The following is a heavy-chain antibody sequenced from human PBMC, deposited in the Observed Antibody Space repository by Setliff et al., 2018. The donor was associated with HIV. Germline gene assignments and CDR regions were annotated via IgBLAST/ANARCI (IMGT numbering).Heavy chain of an antibody. J-gene: IGHJ6*02. V-gene: IGHV4-59*11. CDR3: ARDPGQWLVKGGMDV. CDR1: GGSINDQY. Sequence: PSETLSLTCTVPGGSINDQYFSWIRQPPGKGLEWIGSIDYSESTKYNPSLNGRGAISLDKPKNELSLKLTSATAADTAVYYCARDPGQWLVKGGMDVWGQGIAVTVSS. D-gene: IGHD6-19*01. CDR2: IDYSEST.